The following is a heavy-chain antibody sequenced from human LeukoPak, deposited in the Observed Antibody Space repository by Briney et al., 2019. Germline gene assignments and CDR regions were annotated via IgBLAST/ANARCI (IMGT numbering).Heavy chain of an antibody. J-gene: IGHJ3*02. Sequence: GGSLRLSCAASGFTFSSYSMNWVRQAPGKGLEWVSSISSSSSYIYYADSVKGRFTISRDNAKNSLYLQMNSLRAEDTATYYCARESEEAFDIWGQGTTVTVSS. CDR3: ARESEEAFDI. CDR2: ISSSSSYI. V-gene: IGHV3-21*01. CDR1: GFTFSSYS.